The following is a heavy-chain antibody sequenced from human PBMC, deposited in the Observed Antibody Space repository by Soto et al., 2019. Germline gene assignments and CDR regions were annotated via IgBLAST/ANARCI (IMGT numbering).Heavy chain of an antibody. D-gene: IGHD6-6*01. CDR3: TRRSYSSSE. CDR2: IRSKANSYAT. J-gene: IGHJ4*02. Sequence: GGSLRLSCAASGFTFSGSAMHWVRQASGKGLEWVGRIRSKANSYATAYAASVKGRFTISRDDSKNTAYLQMNSLKTEDTAVYYCTRRSYSSSEWGQGTLVTVSS. CDR1: GFTFSGSA. V-gene: IGHV3-73*01.